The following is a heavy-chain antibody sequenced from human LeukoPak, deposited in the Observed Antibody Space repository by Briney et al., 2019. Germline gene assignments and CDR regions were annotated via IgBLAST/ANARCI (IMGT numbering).Heavy chain of an antibody. D-gene: IGHD4-23*01. V-gene: IGHV4-39*01. Sequence: SETLSLTCTVSGGSISSSSYYWGWIRQPPGKGLEWIGSIYYSGSTYYNPSLKSRVTISVDTSKNQFSLKLSSVTAADTAVYYCARDYRGHYFDYWGQGTLVTVSS. CDR1: GGSISSSSYY. CDR2: IYYSGST. J-gene: IGHJ4*02. CDR3: ARDYRGHYFDY.